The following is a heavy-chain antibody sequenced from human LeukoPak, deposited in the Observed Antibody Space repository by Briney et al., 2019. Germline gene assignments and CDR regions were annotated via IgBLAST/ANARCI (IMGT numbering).Heavy chain of an antibody. D-gene: IGHD5-12*01. V-gene: IGHV3-66*01. CDR1: GFTFSSYG. J-gene: IGHJ4*02. CDR3: ATDWGHSGCRD. Sequence: GGSLRLSCAASGFTFSSYGMHWVRQAPGKGLEWVSVIYGGGSTYYADSVKDRFTISRDNAKNTVYLQINNLRPDDTAVYYCATDWGHSGCRDWGQGTLLTVSS. CDR2: IYGGGST.